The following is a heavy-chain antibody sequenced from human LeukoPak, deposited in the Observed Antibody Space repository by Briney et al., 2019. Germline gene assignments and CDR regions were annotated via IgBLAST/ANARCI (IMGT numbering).Heavy chain of an antibody. Sequence: SETLSLTCTVSGGSISSYYWSWIRQPPGKGLEWIGYIYYSGSTNYNPSLKSRVTISVDTSKNQFSLKLSSVTAADTAVYYCSRLSRYYYYMDVWGRGTTVTVSS. D-gene: IGHD5/OR15-5a*01. CDR3: SRLSRYYYYMDV. V-gene: IGHV4-59*01. CDR1: GGSISSYY. J-gene: IGHJ6*03. CDR2: IYYSGST.